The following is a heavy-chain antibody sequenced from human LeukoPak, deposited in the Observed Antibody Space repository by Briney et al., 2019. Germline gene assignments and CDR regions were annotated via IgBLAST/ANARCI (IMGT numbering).Heavy chain of an antibody. V-gene: IGHV4-38-2*02. D-gene: IGHD1-26*01. CDR3: ARYIVSYPHDAFDI. CDR1: GYSISSGYY. Sequence: SETLSLTCTVSGYSISSGYYWGWIRQPPGKGLEWIGSVYHSGSTYYNPSLKSRVTISVDTSKKQFSLKLSSVTAADTAFYYCARYIVSYPHDAFDIWGQGTMVTVSS. CDR2: VYHSGST. J-gene: IGHJ3*02.